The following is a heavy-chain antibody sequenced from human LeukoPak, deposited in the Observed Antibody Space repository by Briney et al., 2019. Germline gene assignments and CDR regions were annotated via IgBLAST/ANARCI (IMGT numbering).Heavy chain of an antibody. CDR1: GGSISGGSHH. D-gene: IGHD5-12*01. CDR3: VRHDGRGGATMGSLDS. J-gene: IGHJ4*02. Sequence: PSETLSLTCTVSGGSISGGSHHWGWFRQSPGKGLEWIGSLYLSRTTYYNPSFNSRVTISVDTSKNQFSLQLNSVTAADTAVYYCVRHDGRGGATMGSLDSWGQGSLVTVSS. V-gene: IGHV4-39*01. CDR2: LYLSRTT.